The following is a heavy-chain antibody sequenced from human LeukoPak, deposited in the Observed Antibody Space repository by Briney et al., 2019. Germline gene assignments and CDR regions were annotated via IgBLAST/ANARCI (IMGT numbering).Heavy chain of an antibody. CDR2: IYSKGAT. CDR3: ARDGGSSGNGAYYMDV. D-gene: IGHD2-15*01. V-gene: IGHV4-61*02. J-gene: IGHJ6*03. Sequence: SETLSLTCTVSGDSVSSPNSYWTWIRQPAGKGLEWIGRIYSKGATNYNPSLKSRITISLDTSKNQLSLQLISVTAADTAVYYCARDGGSSGNGAYYMDVWGKGTTVTVSS. CDR1: GDSVSSPNSY.